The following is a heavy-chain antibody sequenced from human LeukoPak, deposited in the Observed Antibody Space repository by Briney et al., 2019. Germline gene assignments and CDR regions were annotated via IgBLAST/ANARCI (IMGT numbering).Heavy chain of an antibody. CDR3: GRRGTVARHFFS. D-gene: IGHD4-23*01. CDR1: GYSFNSYW. CDR2: IYPGDSDT. Sequence: GESLKISCKGSGYSFNSYWIAWVRQMPGKGLEWMGIIYPGDSDTRYSPSFQGQVTISADKSISTACLQWSSLKASDTAMYYCGRRGTVARHFFSWGQGTLVTVYS. J-gene: IGHJ5*02. V-gene: IGHV5-51*01.